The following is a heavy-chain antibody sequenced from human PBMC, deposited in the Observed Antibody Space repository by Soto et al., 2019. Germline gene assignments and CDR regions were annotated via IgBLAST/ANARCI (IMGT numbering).Heavy chain of an antibody. V-gene: IGHV5-10-1*01. D-gene: IGHD6-19*01. Sequence: PGESLKISCKGSGYSFTSYWISWVRQMPGKGLEWMGRIDPSDSYTNYSPSFQGHVTISADKPISTAYLQWSSLKASDTAMYYCARISSGWYSGRYYYYGMDVWGQGTTVTVSS. CDR2: IDPSDSYT. J-gene: IGHJ6*02. CDR1: GYSFTSYW. CDR3: ARISSGWYSGRYYYYGMDV.